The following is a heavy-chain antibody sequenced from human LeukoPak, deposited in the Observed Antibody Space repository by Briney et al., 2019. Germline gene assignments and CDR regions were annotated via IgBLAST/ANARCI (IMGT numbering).Heavy chain of an antibody. CDR2: IYYSGST. Sequence: SETLSLTCTVSGGSISTSSYYWGWIRQPPGKGLEWIGSIYYSGSTYYNPPLKSRLTISVDTSKNQFSLNLSSVTAADTAVYYCARESLYYHGSGSHYKIDYWGQGTLVTVSS. D-gene: IGHD3-10*01. CDR3: ARESLYYHGSGSHYKIDY. J-gene: IGHJ4*02. V-gene: IGHV4-39*07. CDR1: GGSISTSSYY.